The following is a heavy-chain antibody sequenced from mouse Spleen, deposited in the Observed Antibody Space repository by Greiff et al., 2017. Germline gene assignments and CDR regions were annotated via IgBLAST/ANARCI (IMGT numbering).Heavy chain of an antibody. D-gene: IGHD3-3*01. CDR2: IRLKSDNYAT. CDR1: GFTFSNYW. V-gene: IGHV6-3*01. CDR3: TRARGFAY. Sequence: DVMLVESGGGLVQPGGSMKLSCVASGFTFSNYWMNWVRQSPEKGLEWVAQIRLKSDNYATHYAESVKGRFTISRDDSKSSVYLQMNNLRAEDTGIYYCTRARGFAYWGQGTLVTVSA. J-gene: IGHJ3*01.